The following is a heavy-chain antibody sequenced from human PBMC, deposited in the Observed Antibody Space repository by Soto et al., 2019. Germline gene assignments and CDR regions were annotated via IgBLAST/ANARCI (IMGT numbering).Heavy chain of an antibody. J-gene: IGHJ4*02. CDR2: ISNSGST. D-gene: IGHD5-18*01. CDR1: GGSVTSDEDY. Sequence: SETLSLTCTVSGGSVTSDEDYWTWIRQSPGKSLEWIGYISNSGSTGYNPSLKTRLSMSVDRSKNQFTLRLTSVTAADTAVYFCATESGSTYGYFDHWGQGTQVTVSS. V-gene: IGHV4-30-4*01. CDR3: ATESGSTYGYFDH.